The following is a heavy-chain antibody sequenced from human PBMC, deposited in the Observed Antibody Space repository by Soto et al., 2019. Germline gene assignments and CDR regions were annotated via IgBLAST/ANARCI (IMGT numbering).Heavy chain of an antibody. D-gene: IGHD6-13*01. CDR3: ARGGYVGYSSSWYDY. CDR2: IYYSGST. CDR1: GGSISSGGYY. V-gene: IGHV4-61*08. Sequence: SETLSLTCTVSGGSISSGGYYWSWIRQPPGKGLEWIGYIYYSGSTNYNPSLKSRVNISVDTSKNQFSLKLSSVTAADTAVYYCARGGYVGYSSSWYDYWGQGTLVTVSS. J-gene: IGHJ4*02.